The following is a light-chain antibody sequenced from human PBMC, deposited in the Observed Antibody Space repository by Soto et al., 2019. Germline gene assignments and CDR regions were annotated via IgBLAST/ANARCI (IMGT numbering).Light chain of an antibody. CDR1: SSNIGAGYD. CDR3: QSYDSSLSGRVV. J-gene: IGLJ2*01. Sequence: QSVLTQPPSVSGAPGQRVTISCTGSSSNIGAGYDVHWYQQLPGTAPKLLICGNSNRPSGVPDRFSGSKSGTSASLAITGLQAEDEADYYCQSYDSSLSGRVVFGGGTKVTVL. CDR2: GNS. V-gene: IGLV1-40*01.